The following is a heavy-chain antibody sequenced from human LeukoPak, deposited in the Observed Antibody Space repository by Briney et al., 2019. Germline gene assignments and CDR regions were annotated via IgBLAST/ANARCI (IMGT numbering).Heavy chain of an antibody. V-gene: IGHV4-59*01. CDR1: GGSISSYY. Sequence: SETLSLTCTVSGGSISSYYWSWIRQPPGKGLEWIGYIYYSGSTNYNPSLKSRVTISVDTSKNQFSLKLSSVTAADTAVYCCARERFGEFEPLDVWGKGTTVTVSS. CDR3: ARERFGEFEPLDV. D-gene: IGHD3-10*01. CDR2: IYYSGST. J-gene: IGHJ6*04.